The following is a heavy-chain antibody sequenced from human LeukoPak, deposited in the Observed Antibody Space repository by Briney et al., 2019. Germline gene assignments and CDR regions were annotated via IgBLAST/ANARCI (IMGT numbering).Heavy chain of an antibody. D-gene: IGHD2-2*01. Sequence: GGSLRLSCAASGFTFSSYAMHWVRQAPGKGLKWVAVISYDGSNKYYADSVKGRFTISRDNSKNTLYLQMNSLRAEDTAVYYCARGNCSSASCYRFDPWGQGNLVTVSS. CDR3: ARGNCSSASCYRFDP. CDR1: GFTFSSYA. J-gene: IGHJ5*02. V-gene: IGHV3-30*04. CDR2: ISYDGSNK.